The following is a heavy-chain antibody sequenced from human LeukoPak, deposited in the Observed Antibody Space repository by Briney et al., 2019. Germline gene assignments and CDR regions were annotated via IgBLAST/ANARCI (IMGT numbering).Heavy chain of an antibody. CDR1: GFTFSSYA. V-gene: IGHV3-23*01. CDR2: ISGSGGST. Sequence: GGSLRLSCAASGFTFSSYAMSWVRQAPGKGLEWVSAISGSGGSTYYADSVKGRFTISRDNAKNSLYLQMNSLRAEDTAVYYCARDLSLYCSGGSCYSLNYWGQGTLVTVSS. CDR3: ARDLSLYCSGGSCYSLNY. D-gene: IGHD2-15*01. J-gene: IGHJ4*02.